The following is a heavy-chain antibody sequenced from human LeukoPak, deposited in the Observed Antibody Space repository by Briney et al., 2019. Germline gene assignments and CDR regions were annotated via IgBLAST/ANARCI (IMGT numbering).Heavy chain of an antibody. CDR2: ISVAAGST. CDR3: AKVVVVPAATTKTYYFDF. Sequence: GGSLRLSCAASGFTFSSYAMTWVRQAPGKGLEWVSGISVAAGSTYYADSVKGRFTIFRDNSKNTLYLQMNSLRAEDTAVYYCAKVVVVPAATTKTYYFDFWGQGTLVTVSS. V-gene: IGHV3-23*01. J-gene: IGHJ4*02. D-gene: IGHD2-2*01. CDR1: GFTFSSYA.